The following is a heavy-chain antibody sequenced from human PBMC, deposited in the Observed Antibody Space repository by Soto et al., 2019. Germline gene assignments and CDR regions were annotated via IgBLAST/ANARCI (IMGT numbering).Heavy chain of an antibody. CDR2: IYYSGST. CDR3: ARHVTPGIAAAGLGTYWYFDLWYFDL. V-gene: IGHV4-39*01. CDR1: GGSISSSSYY. Sequence: SETLSLTCTVSGGSISSSSYYWGWIRQPPGKGLGWIGSIYYSGSTYYNPSLKSRVTISVDTSKNQFSLKLSSVTAADTAVYYCARHVTPGIAAAGLGTYWYFDLWYFDLWGRGTLVTVSS. D-gene: IGHD6-13*01. J-gene: IGHJ2*01.